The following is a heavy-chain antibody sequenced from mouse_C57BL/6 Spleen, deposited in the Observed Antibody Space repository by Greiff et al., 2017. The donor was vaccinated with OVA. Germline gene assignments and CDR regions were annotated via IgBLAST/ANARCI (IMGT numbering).Heavy chain of an antibody. J-gene: IGHJ2*01. D-gene: IGHD2-13*01. CDR3: ARKVNPDRYFDY. V-gene: IGHV1-50*01. CDR2: IDPSDSYP. CDR1: GYTFTSYW. Sequence: QVQLQQSGAELVKPGASVKLSCKASGYTFTSYWMQWVKQRPGQGLEWIGEIDPSDSYPNYTQKFKGKATLTVDTSSSTAYMQLSSLTSEDSSVYYCARKVNPDRYFDYWGQGTTLTVSS.